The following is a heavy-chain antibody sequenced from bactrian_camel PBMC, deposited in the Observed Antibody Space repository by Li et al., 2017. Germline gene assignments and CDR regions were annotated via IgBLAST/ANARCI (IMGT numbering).Heavy chain of an antibody. Sequence: QAGGSVRLSCEFTGSSPCMGWFRQAPEKEREGIASIDSDGSTAYIDSVKDRFTISRDNTKNTLYLHMNSLSPEDTAKYYCSAVDFDESPPGGACTAQEAVFFGRWGQGTQVTVS. D-gene: IGHD6*01. CDR3: SAVDFDESPPGGACTAQEAVFFGR. V-gene: IGHV3S57*01. CDR1: GSSPC. CDR2: IDSDGST. J-gene: IGHJ6*01.